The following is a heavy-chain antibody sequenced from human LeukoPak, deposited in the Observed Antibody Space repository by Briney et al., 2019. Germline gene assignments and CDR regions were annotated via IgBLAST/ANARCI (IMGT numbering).Heavy chain of an antibody. CDR2: ISGSGGST. V-gene: IGHV3-23*01. CDR1: GFTFSTYA. D-gene: IGHD3-22*01. CDR3: AKDLGDSGYYYHC. J-gene: IGHJ4*02. Sequence: PGGSLRLSCAASGFTFSTYAMSWVRQAPGKGLEWVSGISGSGGSTYYADSVKGRFTISRDNSKNTLYLQMNSLRAEDTAVYYCAKDLGDSGYYYHCWGQGTLVTVSS.